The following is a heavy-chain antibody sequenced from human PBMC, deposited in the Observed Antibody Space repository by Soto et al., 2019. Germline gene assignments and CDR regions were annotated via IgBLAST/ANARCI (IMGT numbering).Heavy chain of an antibody. CDR3: ARDQVGTAFDY. D-gene: IGHD6-13*01. CDR2: ISPTDAYI. J-gene: IGHJ4*02. Sequence: GGSLRLSCAASGFTFSSYTINWVRQAPGTGLEWVSSISPTDAYIYYADSVKGRFTISRDNAKNSLYLQMNSLRADDTAVYYCARDQVGTAFDYWGQGTLVTVSS. CDR1: GFTFSSYT. V-gene: IGHV3-21*01.